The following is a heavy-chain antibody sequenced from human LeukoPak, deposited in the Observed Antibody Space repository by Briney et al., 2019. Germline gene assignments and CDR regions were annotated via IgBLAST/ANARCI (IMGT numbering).Heavy chain of an antibody. CDR3: ARGVGVTIFGVGGQAFDI. V-gene: IGHV1-46*01. D-gene: IGHD3-3*01. CDR2: INPSGGTT. J-gene: IGHJ3*02. CDR1: GYTFTSNY. Sequence: ASVKVSCKASGYTFTSNYMYWVRQAPGQGLEWMGIINPSGGTTRYAQKFQGRVTMTRDTSTSTLYMELSSLRSEDPAVYYGARGVGVTIFGVGGQAFDIWGQGTMVTVSS.